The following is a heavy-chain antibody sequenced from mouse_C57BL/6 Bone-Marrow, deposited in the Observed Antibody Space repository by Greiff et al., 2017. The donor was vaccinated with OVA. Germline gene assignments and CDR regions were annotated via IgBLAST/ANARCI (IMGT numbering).Heavy chain of an antibody. CDR2: IHPSDSDT. D-gene: IGHD1-1*01. J-gene: IGHJ2*01. V-gene: IGHV1-74*01. CDR3: APLTTVVAHFDY. CDR1: GYTFTSYW. Sequence: VQLQQPGAELVKPGASVKVSCKASGYTFTSYWMHRVKQRPGQGLEWIGRIHPSDSDTNYNQKFKGKATLTVDKSSSTAYMQLSSLTSEDSAVYYCAPLTTVVAHFDYWGQGTTLTVSS.